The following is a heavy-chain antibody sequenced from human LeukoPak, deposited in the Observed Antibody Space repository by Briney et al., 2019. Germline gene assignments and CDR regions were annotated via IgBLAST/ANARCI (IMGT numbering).Heavy chain of an antibody. V-gene: IGHV3-33*06. CDR2: IRYDDGSNK. Sequence: GVSLTLSCTASVLPFSNYPTHWVRQAPEGALEWVEVIRYDDGSNKNHADSVKDRFTISKENSQNTLYLQMNNLRGEDTAVYYCAKSPYYHFWPFDYWGKGTLLTVSS. CDR1: VLPFSNYP. CDR3: AKSPYYHFWPFDY. J-gene: IGHJ4*02. D-gene: IGHD3-3*01.